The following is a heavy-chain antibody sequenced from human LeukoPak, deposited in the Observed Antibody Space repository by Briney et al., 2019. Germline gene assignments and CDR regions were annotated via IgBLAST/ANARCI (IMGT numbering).Heavy chain of an antibody. CDR3: ARDHTAMANDY. V-gene: IGHV1-8*01. CDR1: GYTFTSYD. D-gene: IGHD5-18*01. Sequence: ASVKVSCKASGYTFTSYDINWVRQATGQGLEWMGWMNPNSGNTGYAQKLQGRVTMTRNTSISTAYMELSSLRSEDTAVYYCARDHTAMANDYWGQGTLVTVSS. CDR2: MNPNSGNT. J-gene: IGHJ4*02.